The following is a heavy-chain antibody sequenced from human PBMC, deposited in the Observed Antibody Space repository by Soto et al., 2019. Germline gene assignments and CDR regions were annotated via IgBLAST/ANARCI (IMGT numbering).Heavy chain of an antibody. CDR3: AKVAPRYSSGWYAVTGAFDI. Sequence: GGSLRLSCAASGFTFSSYAMSWVRQAPGKGLEWVSAISGSGGSTYYADSVKGRFTISRDNSKNTLYLQMNSLRAEDTAVYYCAKVAPRYSSGWYAVTGAFDIWGQGTMVTVSS. CDR2: ISGSGGST. CDR1: GFTFSSYA. J-gene: IGHJ3*02. D-gene: IGHD6-19*01. V-gene: IGHV3-23*01.